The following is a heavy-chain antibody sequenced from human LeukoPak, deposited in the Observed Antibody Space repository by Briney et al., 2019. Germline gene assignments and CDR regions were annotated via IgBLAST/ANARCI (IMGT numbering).Heavy chain of an antibody. CDR1: GFTFSDYY. D-gene: IGHD3-10*01. Sequence: GGSLRLSCAASGFTFSDYYMSWIRQAPGKGLERVSYISSSGSTIYYADSVKGRFTISRDNAKNSLYLQMNSLRAEDTAVYYCARYYYGSGSYYVHRWFDPWGQGTLVTVSS. J-gene: IGHJ5*02. CDR2: ISSSGSTI. V-gene: IGHV3-11*01. CDR3: ARYYYGSGSYYVHRWFDP.